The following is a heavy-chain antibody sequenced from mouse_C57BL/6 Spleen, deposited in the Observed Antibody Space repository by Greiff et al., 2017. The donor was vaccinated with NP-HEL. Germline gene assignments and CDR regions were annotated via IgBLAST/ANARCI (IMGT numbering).Heavy chain of an antibody. Sequence: EVQLQQSGPELVKPGASVKISCKASGYTFTDYYMNWVKQSHGKSLEWIGDINPNNGGTSYNQKFKGKATLTVDKSSSTAYMELRSLTSEDSAVYYCARSGNSNWSWFAYWGQGTLVTVSA. D-gene: IGHD2-5*01. V-gene: IGHV1-26*01. CDR3: ARSGNSNWSWFAY. CDR2: INPNNGGT. J-gene: IGHJ3*01. CDR1: GYTFTDYY.